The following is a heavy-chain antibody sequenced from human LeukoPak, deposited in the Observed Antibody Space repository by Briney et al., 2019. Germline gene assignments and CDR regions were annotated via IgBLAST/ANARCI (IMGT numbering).Heavy chain of an antibody. D-gene: IGHD3-3*01. Sequence: TGGSLRLSCAGAGFTFRNSAFHWVRQAPGKGLEWVAVISDDGGKRFYADSVKGRFTISRDNSKDTLYLHMKTLRPEDTAVYYCARESGFMMVGEINADNWFDPWGQGTPVTVSS. CDR1: GFTFRNSA. CDR3: ARESGFMMVGEINADNWFDP. CDR2: ISDDGGKR. J-gene: IGHJ5*02. V-gene: IGHV3-30*04.